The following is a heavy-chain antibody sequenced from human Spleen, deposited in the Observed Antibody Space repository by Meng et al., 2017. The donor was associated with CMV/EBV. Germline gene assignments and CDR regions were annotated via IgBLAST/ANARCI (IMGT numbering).Heavy chain of an antibody. V-gene: IGHV4-34*01. CDR3: ARMADYGDYLGAFDI. CDR2: INHSGST. CDR1: GGSFSGYY. D-gene: IGHD4-17*01. J-gene: IGHJ3*02. Sequence: SETLSLTCAVYGGSFSGYYWGWIRQPPGKGLEWIGEINHSGSTNYNPSLKSRVTISVDTSKNQFSLKLSSVTAADTAVYYCARMADYGDYLGAFDIWGQGTMVTVSS.